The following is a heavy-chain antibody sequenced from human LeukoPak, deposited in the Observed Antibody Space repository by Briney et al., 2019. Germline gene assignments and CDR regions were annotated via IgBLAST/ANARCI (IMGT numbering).Heavy chain of an antibody. CDR2: ISYDGSNK. V-gene: IGHV3-30*18. D-gene: IGHD2-2*01. Sequence: GGSLRLSCAASGFTFSSYGMHWVRQAPGKGLEWVAVISYDGSNKYYADSVKGRFTISRDNSKNTLYLQMNSLRAEGTAVYCCAKELIPAASYYYYGMDVWGQGTTVTVSS. CDR1: GFTFSSYG. J-gene: IGHJ6*02. CDR3: AKELIPAASYYYYGMDV.